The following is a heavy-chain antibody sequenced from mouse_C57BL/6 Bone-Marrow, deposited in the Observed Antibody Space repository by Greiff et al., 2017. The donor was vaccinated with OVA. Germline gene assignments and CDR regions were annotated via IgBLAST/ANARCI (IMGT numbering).Heavy chain of an antibody. CDR2: IYPRSGNT. V-gene: IGHV1-81*01. CDR3: ARRARYGSSHWYFDV. CDR1: GYTFTSYG. D-gene: IGHD1-1*01. Sequence: QVQLQQSGAELARPGASVKLPCKASGYTFTSYGISWVKQRTGQGLEWIGEIYPRSGNTYFNEKFKGKATLTADKSSSTAYMELRSLTSEDSAVYFCARRARYGSSHWYFDVWGTGTTVTVSS. J-gene: IGHJ1*03.